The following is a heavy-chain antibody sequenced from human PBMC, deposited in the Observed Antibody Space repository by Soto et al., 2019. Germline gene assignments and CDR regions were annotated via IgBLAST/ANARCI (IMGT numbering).Heavy chain of an antibody. CDR2: ISSRSDI. Sequence: XGSLRLSCLGSGVTFSTYSINWVRQAPGKGLEWVSSISSRSDIYYADSVKGRFTISRDNAKNSVSLQMNSLRAEDTAVYYCAREYTAWPLAYGLDVWGQGTTVTVSS. V-gene: IGHV3-21*01. J-gene: IGHJ6*02. CDR1: GVTFSTYS. CDR3: AREYTAWPLAYGLDV. D-gene: IGHD2-2*02.